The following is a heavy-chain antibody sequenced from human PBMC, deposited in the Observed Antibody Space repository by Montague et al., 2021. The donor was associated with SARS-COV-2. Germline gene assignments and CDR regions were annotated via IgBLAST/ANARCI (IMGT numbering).Heavy chain of an antibody. Sequence: SETLSLTCAVYDGSFSDYSWTWICQRPGKGLELIGKSNHRGSTNYNPSLTSRGTISVDTFTYQVSLTMTSVTAADTAVYDCASGRQHINVVVVVVTGGEYYFDFWGQGTLVTVSS. CDR3: ASGRQHINVVVVVVTGGEYYFDF. J-gene: IGHJ4*02. D-gene: IGHD3-22*01. CDR1: DGSFSDYS. V-gene: IGHV4-34*01. CDR2: SNHRGST.